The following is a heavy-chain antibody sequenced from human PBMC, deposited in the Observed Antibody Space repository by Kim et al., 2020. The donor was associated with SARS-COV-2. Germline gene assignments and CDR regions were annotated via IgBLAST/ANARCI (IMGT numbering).Heavy chain of an antibody. CDR2: INTDSGIT. Sequence: ASVKVSCKASGYTFNDYYIHWVRQAPGQGLEWMGRINTDSGITNYPRKFQGRVTMTWDTSINTASMELSGLTYDDRAIYDFAKDFNFRDAFDLWGHGTMV. CDR1: GYTFNDYY. V-gene: IGHV1-2*06. CDR3: AKDFNFRDAFDL. D-gene: IGHD1-1*01. J-gene: IGHJ3*01.